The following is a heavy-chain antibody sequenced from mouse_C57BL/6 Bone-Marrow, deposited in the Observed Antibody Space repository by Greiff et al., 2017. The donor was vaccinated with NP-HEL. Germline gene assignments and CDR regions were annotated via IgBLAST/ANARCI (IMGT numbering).Heavy chain of an antibody. CDR1: EYEFPSHD. CDR3: ARQRGYGYDGHYDAMDY. CDR2: INSDGGST. Sequence: DVKLVESGGGLVQPGASLKLSCESNEYEFPSHDMSWVRKTPEKRLELVAAINSDGGSTYYPDTMERRFIISRDNTKKTLYLQLSSLRSEDTALYYCARQRGYGYDGHYDAMDYWGQGTSVTVSS. D-gene: IGHD2-2*01. J-gene: IGHJ4*01. V-gene: IGHV5-2*01.